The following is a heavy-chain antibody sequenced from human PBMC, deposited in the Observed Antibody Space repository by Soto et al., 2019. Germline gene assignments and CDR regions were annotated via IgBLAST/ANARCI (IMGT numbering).Heavy chain of an antibody. V-gene: IGHV3-23*01. CDR3: AKRGRMGEFDN. CDR2: ITFRGDYT. D-gene: IGHD1-26*01. J-gene: IGHJ4*02. CDR1: GFTFSSYA. Sequence: VQLLESGGGLVQPGGSLRLSCAASGFTFSSYAMSWVRQAPGKGLEWLASITFRGDYTYYADSVKSRFTLSRDNYRNRLDLQMDSLNVEDAVLYYCAKRGRMGEFDNWGQGTLLTVSS.